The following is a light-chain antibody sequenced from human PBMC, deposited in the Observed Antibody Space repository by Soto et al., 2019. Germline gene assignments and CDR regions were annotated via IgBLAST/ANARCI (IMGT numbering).Light chain of an antibody. J-gene: IGKJ2*01. CDR3: MQPGLSPPYT. CDR1: QSLLHSDGYYY. CDR2: LAS. Sequence: DVVMTQSPLSLPVTPGEPASISCRSSQSLLHSDGYYYLDWYLQKPGQSPQLLIDLASNRASGVPDRFSASGSGTDFTLKISRVEAEDVGVYYCMQPGLSPPYTFGQGTKLEI. V-gene: IGKV2-28*01.